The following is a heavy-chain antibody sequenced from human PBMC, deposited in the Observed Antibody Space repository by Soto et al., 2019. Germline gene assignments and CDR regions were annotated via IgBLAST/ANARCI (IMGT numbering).Heavy chain of an antibody. J-gene: IGHJ6*02. V-gene: IGHV4-34*01. D-gene: IGHD5-18*01. CDR3: AIRRRTNGYRGMYYYYYGMDV. CDR1: GGSFSGYY. CDR2: INHSGST. Sequence: SDTLSLTCAVYGGSFSGYYWSWIRQPPGKGLEWIGEINHSGSTNYNPSLKSRVTISVDTSKNQFSLKLSSVTAADTAVYYCAIRRRTNGYRGMYYYYYGMDVWGQGTTVTVSS.